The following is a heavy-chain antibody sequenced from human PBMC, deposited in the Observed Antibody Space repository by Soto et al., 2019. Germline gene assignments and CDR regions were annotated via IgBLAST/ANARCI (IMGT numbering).Heavy chain of an antibody. CDR1: GFTISTYA. V-gene: IGHV3-30-3*01. Sequence: QVQLVESGGGVVQPGRSLRLSCTASGFTISTYAMHRVRQAPGKGLEWVAVISNDGTNKYHADSVKGRFTISRDNSKNTMYLQMNSLRADDTAMYYCARFVGYGGDDYYFDYWGQGTLVTVSS. D-gene: IGHD5-12*01. CDR2: ISNDGTNK. J-gene: IGHJ4*02. CDR3: ARFVGYGGDDYYFDY.